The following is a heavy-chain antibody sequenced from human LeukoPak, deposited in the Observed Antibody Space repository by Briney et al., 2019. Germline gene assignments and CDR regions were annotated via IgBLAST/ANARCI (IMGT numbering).Heavy chain of an antibody. CDR1: GVSINTCCYY. D-gene: IGHD5-18*01. CDR3: ARGRSYGFDFDS. J-gene: IGHJ4*02. Sequence: SETLSLTCDVSGVSINTCCYYWTWIRQPPGKGLEWIGYKYYSGSTRYNSSLRSRLTISLDSSKNQFSLRLTSVTAADTAVYYCARGRSYGFDFDSWGPGTPVIVSS. V-gene: IGHV4-61*01. CDR2: KYYSGST.